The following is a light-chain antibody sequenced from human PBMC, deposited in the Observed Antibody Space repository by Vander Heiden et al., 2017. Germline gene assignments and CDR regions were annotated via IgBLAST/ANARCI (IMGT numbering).Light chain of an antibody. Sequence: DVVMTQPPPSLSFTLGEPASILCRSSQGLVYSNGDTYLNWFHQRPGQSPRRLIYKVSNRDSGIPDRFSGTGSGTDFTLKISRVEAEDVGVYYCMQDAHWPHTFGQGTKLEIK. CDR3: MQDAHWPHT. V-gene: IGKV2-30*01. CDR1: QGLVYSNGDTY. J-gene: IGKJ2*01. CDR2: KVS.